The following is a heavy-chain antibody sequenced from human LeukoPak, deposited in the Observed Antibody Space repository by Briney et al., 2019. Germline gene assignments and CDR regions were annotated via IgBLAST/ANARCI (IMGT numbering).Heavy chain of an antibody. CDR3: ARNPRNYGGYYYYYYMDV. CDR1: GFTFNNYE. J-gene: IGHJ6*03. CDR2: ISGRGSTT. D-gene: IGHD4-23*01. Sequence: PGGSLRLSCAASGFTFNNYEMTWVRQAPGKGLEWVSHISGRGSTTHYADSVKGRFTISRDNAKNSLHLQMNSLRAEDTAVYYCARNPRNYGGYYYYYYMDVWGKGTTVTVSS. V-gene: IGHV3-48*03.